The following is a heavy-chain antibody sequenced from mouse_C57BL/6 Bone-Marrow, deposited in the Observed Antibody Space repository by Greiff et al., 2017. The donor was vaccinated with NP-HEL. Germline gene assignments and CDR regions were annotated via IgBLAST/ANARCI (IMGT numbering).Heavy chain of an antibody. V-gene: IGHV1-4*01. CDR3: ARGPYYGSGYYFDY. Sequence: VQLQQSGAELARPGASVKMSCKASGYTFTSYTMHWVKQRPGQGLEWIGYINPSSGYTKYNQKFKDKATLTADKSSSSAYMQLSSLTSEDSAVYYCARGPYYGSGYYFDYWGQGTTLTVSS. J-gene: IGHJ2*01. CDR2: INPSSGYT. D-gene: IGHD1-1*01. CDR1: GYTFTSYT.